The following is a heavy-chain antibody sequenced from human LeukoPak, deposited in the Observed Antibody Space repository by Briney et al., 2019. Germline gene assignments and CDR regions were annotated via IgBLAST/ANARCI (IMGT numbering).Heavy chain of an antibody. CDR1: GFTFSSYS. Sequence: GGSLRLSCAASGFTFSSYSMNWVRQAPGKGLEWVPSISSSSSYIYYADPVKGRFTISRDNAKNSLYLQMNSLRAEDTAVYYCARDWSTDYYDSSGLDYWGQGTLVTVSS. CDR2: ISSSSSYI. J-gene: IGHJ4*02. D-gene: IGHD3-22*01. CDR3: ARDWSTDYYDSSGLDY. V-gene: IGHV3-21*01.